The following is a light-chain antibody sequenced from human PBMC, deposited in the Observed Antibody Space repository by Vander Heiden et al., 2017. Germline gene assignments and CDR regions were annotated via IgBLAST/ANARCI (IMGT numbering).Light chain of an antibody. CDR3: QQRSNWQFT. J-gene: IGKJ3*01. V-gene: IGKV3-11*01. CDR2: HAS. Sequence: EIVLTHSPPTLSLSQGERATLSCRASQCVGSYSAWYQHKPGQPPRPSIYHASNRSTGIPARFSGSGSGTDFTLTISSLEPEDFAVYYCQQRSNWQFTFGPGTKVDIK. CDR1: QCVGSY.